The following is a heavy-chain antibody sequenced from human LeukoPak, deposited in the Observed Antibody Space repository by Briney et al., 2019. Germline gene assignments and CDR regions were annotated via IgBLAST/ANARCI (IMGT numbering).Heavy chain of an antibody. CDR3: ARGDSGYDYYYYGMDV. CDR2: IIPIFGTA. J-gene: IGHJ6*02. V-gene: IGHV1-69*13. CDR1: GGTFSSYA. D-gene: IGHD5-12*01. Sequence: GASVKVSCKASGGTFSSYAISWVRQAPGQGLEWMGGIIPIFGTANYAQKFQGRVTITADESTSTAYMELSSLRSEDTAVHYCARGDSGYDYYYYGMDVWGQGTTVTVSS.